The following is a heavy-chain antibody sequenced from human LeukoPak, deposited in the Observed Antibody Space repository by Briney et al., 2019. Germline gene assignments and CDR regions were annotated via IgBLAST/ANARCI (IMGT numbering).Heavy chain of an antibody. V-gene: IGHV4-59*08. CDR2: ISYGGAT. CDR3: ARHGGTLDYFDY. D-gene: IGHD1-26*01. J-gene: IGHJ4*02. CDR1: GGSISSYY. Sequence: SETLSLTCTVSGGSISSYYWSCIRQPPGKGLEWIGYISYGGATSYNSSLKRRVTISVDSPKNRFSLRLSSLTAADTALYYCARHGGTLDYFDYWGPGSLVTVSS.